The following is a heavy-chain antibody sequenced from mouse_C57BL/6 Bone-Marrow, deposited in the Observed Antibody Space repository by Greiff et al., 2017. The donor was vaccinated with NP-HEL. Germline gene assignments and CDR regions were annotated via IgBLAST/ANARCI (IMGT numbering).Heavy chain of an antibody. V-gene: IGHV2-2*01. J-gene: IGHJ3*01. Sequence: QVQLQQPGPGLVQPSQSLSITCTVSGFSLTSYGVHWVRQSPGKGLEWLGVIWCGGSTDYNAAFISRLGIIKDNSKSQVFFKMNSLQADDTAIYDCARGGLLPSWFAYWGQGTLVTVSA. D-gene: IGHD1-1*01. CDR2: IWCGGST. CDR3: ARGGLLPSWFAY. CDR1: GFSLTSYG.